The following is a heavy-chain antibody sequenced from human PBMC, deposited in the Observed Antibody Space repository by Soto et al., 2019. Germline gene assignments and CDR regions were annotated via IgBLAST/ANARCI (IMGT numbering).Heavy chain of an antibody. J-gene: IGHJ4*02. CDR1: GFTFSSYA. CDR2: ISGSGGST. D-gene: IGHD4-17*01. V-gene: IGHV3-23*01. Sequence: PGGSLRLSCAASGFTFSSYAMSWVRQAPGKGLEWVSAISGSGGSTYYADSVKGRFTISRDNSKNTLYLQMNSLRAEDTAVYYCAKEYANAAMTTVTPGWDYFDYWGQGTLVTVSS. CDR3: AKEYANAAMTTVTPGWDYFDY.